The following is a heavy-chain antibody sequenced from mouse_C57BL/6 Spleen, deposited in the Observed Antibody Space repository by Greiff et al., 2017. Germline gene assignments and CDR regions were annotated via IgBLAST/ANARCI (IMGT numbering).Heavy chain of an antibody. CDR2: ISNGGGST. J-gene: IGHJ4*01. CDR3: ARHYYGSSPYYYAMDY. CDR1: GFTFSDYY. V-gene: IGHV5-12*01. Sequence: EVNVVESGGGLVQPGGSLKLSCAASGFTFSDYYMYWVRQTPEKRLEWVAYISNGGGSTYYPDTVKGRFTISRDNAKNTLYLQMSRLKTEDTAMYYCARHYYGSSPYYYAMDYWGQGTSVTVSS. D-gene: IGHD1-1*01.